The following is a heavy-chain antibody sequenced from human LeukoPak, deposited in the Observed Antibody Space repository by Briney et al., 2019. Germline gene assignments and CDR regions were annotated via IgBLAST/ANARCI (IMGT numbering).Heavy chain of an antibody. CDR3: ARDRPGGEINDMDV. V-gene: IGHV3-33*01. Sequence: ARSLTLSWAASGFIISSHGMHWVRQAPSKGLEWVAVIWFDGSNKYYADSVKGRFTISRDNSKNTLYLQMNSLRAEDTAMYYCARDRPGGEINDMDVWGQGATVTVSS. D-gene: IGHD3-10*01. CDR2: IWFDGSNK. CDR1: GFIISSHG. J-gene: IGHJ6*02.